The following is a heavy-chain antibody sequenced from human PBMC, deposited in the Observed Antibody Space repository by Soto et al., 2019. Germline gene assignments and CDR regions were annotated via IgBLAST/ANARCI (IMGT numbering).Heavy chain of an antibody. CDR2: IKSKSDGETT. CDR1: GFTFREAW. Sequence: KPGGSLRLSCAASGFTFREAWMSWVRQAPGKGLEWVGRIKSKSDGETTDYAAPVKGRFTISRDDSEKTLHLQMNSLKAEDSAIYYCVTAGPELYYYYYGMDVWRQGTTVTVSS. CDR3: VTAGPELYYYYYGMDV. V-gene: IGHV3-15*01. J-gene: IGHJ6*02. D-gene: IGHD1-7*01.